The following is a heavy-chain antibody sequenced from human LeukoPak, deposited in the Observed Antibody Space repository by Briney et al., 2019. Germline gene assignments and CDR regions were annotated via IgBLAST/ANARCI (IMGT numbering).Heavy chain of an antibody. V-gene: IGHV3-23*01. CDR3: AKDGYSSGSFDY. Sequence: GGSLRLSCAASGFTFSSYAMSWVRQAPGKGLEWVSGISGSGGSTYYADSVKGRFTISRDNSKNTLYLQMNSLRAEDTAVYYCAKDGYSSGSFDYWGQGTLVTVSS. CDR1: GFTFSSYA. D-gene: IGHD6-19*01. J-gene: IGHJ4*02. CDR2: ISGSGGST.